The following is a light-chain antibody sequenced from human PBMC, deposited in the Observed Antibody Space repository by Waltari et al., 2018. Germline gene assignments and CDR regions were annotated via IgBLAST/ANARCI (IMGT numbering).Light chain of an antibody. CDR3: ASWDYSLNGVV. J-gene: IGLJ2*01. CDR2: SNR. Sequence: QPVVTQPPSASGTPGQRVTISCSGSSSNIESNPVNWYQQLPGRAPRLLIYSNRHRPSGVPDRFSASTSGKSASLAISGLQSDDEGNYYCASWDYSLNGVVYGGGTKLTVL. CDR1: SSNIESNP. V-gene: IGLV1-44*01.